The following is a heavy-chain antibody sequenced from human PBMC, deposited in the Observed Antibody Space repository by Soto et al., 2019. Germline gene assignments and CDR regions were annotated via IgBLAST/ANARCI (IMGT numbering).Heavy chain of an antibody. Sequence: PSETLSLTSAVYGGSFSGYYWSWIRQPPGKGLEWIGEINHSGSTNYNPSLKSRVTISVDTSKNQFSLKLSSVTAADTAVYYCARRGSTVTPIPWFDPWGQGTLVTVSS. CDR1: GGSFSGYY. J-gene: IGHJ5*02. D-gene: IGHD4-17*01. V-gene: IGHV4-34*01. CDR2: INHSGST. CDR3: ARRGSTVTPIPWFDP.